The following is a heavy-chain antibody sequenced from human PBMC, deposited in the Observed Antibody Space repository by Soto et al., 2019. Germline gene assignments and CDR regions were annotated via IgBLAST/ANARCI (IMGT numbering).Heavy chain of an antibody. CDR3: ARGRYCSSTSCYRYYYYYMDV. Sequence: SETLSLTCAVYGGSFSGYYWSWIRQPPGKGLEWIGEINHSGSTNYNPSLKSRVTISVDTSKNQFSLKLSSVTAADTAVYYCARGRYCSSTSCYRYYYYYMDVWGKGTTVTVSS. CDR2: INHSGST. D-gene: IGHD2-2*02. CDR1: GGSFSGYY. J-gene: IGHJ6*03. V-gene: IGHV4-34*01.